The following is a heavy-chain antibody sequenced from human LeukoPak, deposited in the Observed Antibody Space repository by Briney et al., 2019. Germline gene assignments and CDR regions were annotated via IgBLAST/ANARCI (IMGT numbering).Heavy chain of an antibody. D-gene: IGHD3-22*01. J-gene: IGHJ4*02. Sequence: SETLSPTCGVSDYSIGSGYYWGWIRQPPGKGLEWIGSIHHSGSAYYNPSLKSRVTISVDTSKNQFSLRLSSVTAADTAVYYCARAPYYYDNSGYPDYWGQGTLVTVSS. CDR3: ARAPYYYDNSGYPDY. V-gene: IGHV4-38-2*01. CDR2: IHHSGSA. CDR1: DYSIGSGYY.